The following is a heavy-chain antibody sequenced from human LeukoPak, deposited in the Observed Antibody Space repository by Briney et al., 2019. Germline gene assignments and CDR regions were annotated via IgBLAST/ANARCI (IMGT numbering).Heavy chain of an antibody. CDR3: ARDRTKIYYYDSSGYYLDY. Sequence: APVKVSCKASGYTFTSYYMHWVRQAPGQGLEWMGWINPNSGGTNYAQKFQGRVTMTRDTSISTAYMELSRLRSDDTAVYYCARDRTKIYYYDSSGYYLDYWGQGTLVTVSS. D-gene: IGHD3-22*01. CDR1: GYTFTSYY. J-gene: IGHJ4*02. CDR2: INPNSGGT. V-gene: IGHV1-2*02.